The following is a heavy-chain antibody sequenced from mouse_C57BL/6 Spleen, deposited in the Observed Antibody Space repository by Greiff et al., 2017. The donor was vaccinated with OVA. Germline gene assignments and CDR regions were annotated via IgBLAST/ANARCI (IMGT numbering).Heavy chain of an antibody. D-gene: IGHD3-3*01. CDR2: IDPETGGT. CDR1: GYTFTDYE. V-gene: IGHV1-15*01. CDR3: TPWGTGLDD. J-gene: IGHJ2*01. Sequence: VQLQQSGAELVRPGASVTLSCKASGYTFTDYEMHWVKQTPVHGLEWIGAIDPETGGTAYNQKFKGKAILTADKSCSTAYMELRSLTSEDSAVYYCTPWGTGLDDWGQGTTLTVSS.